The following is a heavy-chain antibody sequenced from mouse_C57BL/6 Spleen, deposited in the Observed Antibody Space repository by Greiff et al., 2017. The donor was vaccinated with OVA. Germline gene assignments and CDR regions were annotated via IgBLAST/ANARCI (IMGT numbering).Heavy chain of an antibody. J-gene: IGHJ2*01. CDR1: GYAFSSSW. V-gene: IGHV1-82*01. CDR2: IYPGDGDT. D-gene: IGHD3-1*01. CDR3: ARSGYYFDY. Sequence: QVQLQQSGPELVKPGASVKISCKASGYAFSSSWMNWVKQRPGQGLEWIGRIYPGDGDTNYNGKFKGKATLTADKSSSTAYMQLSSLTSEDSAVYFCARSGYYFDYWGQGTTLTVAS.